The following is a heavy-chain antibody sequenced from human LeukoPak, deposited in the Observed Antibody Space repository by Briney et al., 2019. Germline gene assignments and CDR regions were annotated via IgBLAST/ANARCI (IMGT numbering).Heavy chain of an antibody. CDR3: ARDRGAAPDY. J-gene: IGHJ4*02. CDR1: GFTFSSYS. Sequence: GGSLRLSCAASGFTFSSYSMNWVRQAPGKGLEWVSSISSSSSYIYYADSVKGRFTISGDNAKNSLYLQMNSLRAEDTAVYYCARDRGAAPDYWGQGTLVTVSS. D-gene: IGHD6-6*01. V-gene: IGHV3-21*01. CDR2: ISSSSSYI.